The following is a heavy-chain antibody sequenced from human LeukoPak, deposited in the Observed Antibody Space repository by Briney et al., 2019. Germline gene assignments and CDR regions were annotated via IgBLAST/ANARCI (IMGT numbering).Heavy chain of an antibody. V-gene: IGHV3-74*01. CDR1: GFTFSSYW. CDR2: INSDGSRT. D-gene: IGHD3-22*01. J-gene: IGHJ4*02. CDR3: ARDSGYYGLAFDY. Sequence: PGGSLRLSCAASGFTFSSYWMHWVRQAPGKGLVWVSRINSDGSRTTYADSVKGRFTFSRDNAENTLYLQMNSLRAEDTAVYYCARDSGYYGLAFDYWGQGTLVTVSS.